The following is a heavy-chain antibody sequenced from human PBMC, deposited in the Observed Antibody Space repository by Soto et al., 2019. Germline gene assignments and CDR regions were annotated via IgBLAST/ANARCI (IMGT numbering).Heavy chain of an antibody. CDR3: ARDGPDQDFDY. Sequence: EVHLVESGGGLVTPGGSLRLSCAASGFTFSSYSMNWVRQAPGKGLEWVSSLSSGSNYIYYTESVRGRFTISRDNAKNSLYLQMNSLRVEDTAVYYCARDGPDQDFDYWGQGTLVTVSS. CDR1: GFTFSSYS. V-gene: IGHV3-21*01. J-gene: IGHJ4*02. CDR2: LSSGSNYI.